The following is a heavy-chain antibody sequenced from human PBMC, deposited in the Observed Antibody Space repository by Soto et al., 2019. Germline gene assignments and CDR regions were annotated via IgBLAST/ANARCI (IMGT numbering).Heavy chain of an antibody. Sequence: SETLSLTCTVSGGSISSSSYYWGWIRQPPGKGLEWIGSIFYSGSTYYNPSLKSRVTISVDTSKNQFSLKLSSVTAADTAVYYCARLNFDWLLSIGGYYYGMDVWGQGTTVTVSS. CDR2: IFYSGST. D-gene: IGHD3-9*01. J-gene: IGHJ6*02. CDR1: GGSISSSSYY. CDR3: ARLNFDWLLSIGGYYYGMDV. V-gene: IGHV4-39*01.